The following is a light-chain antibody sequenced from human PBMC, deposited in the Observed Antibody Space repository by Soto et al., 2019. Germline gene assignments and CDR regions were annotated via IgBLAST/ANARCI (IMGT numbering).Light chain of an antibody. J-gene: IGKJ3*01. V-gene: IGKV2-28*01. CDR1: HSLKHSNGYNY. CDR2: LGS. Sequence: DIVMTQSPLSLSVNPGESASISCRSSHSLKHSNGYNYLDWYLQKPGQSPHLLVYLGSNRASGVPDRGSGSGSGTNFTLKISRVEAEDVGIYFCMQVLQGPVFTFGPGT. CDR3: MQVLQGPVFT.